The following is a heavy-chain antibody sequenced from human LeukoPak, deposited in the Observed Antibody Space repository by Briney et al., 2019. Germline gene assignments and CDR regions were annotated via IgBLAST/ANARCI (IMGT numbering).Heavy chain of an antibody. Sequence: GASVKVSCKASGYTFTSYAMNWVRQAPGQGLEWMGWINTNTGDPTYAQGFTGRFVFSLDTSVSTAYLQISSLKAEDTAVYYCARDSGAYYGSGGAIRCWGQGTLVTVSS. J-gene: IGHJ4*02. CDR1: GYTFTSYA. CDR2: INTNTGDP. V-gene: IGHV7-4-1*02. CDR3: ARDSGAYYGSGGAIRC. D-gene: IGHD3-10*01.